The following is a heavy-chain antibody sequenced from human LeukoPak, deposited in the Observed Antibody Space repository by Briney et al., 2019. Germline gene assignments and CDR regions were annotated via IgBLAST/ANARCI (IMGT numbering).Heavy chain of an antibody. CDR1: GYTFTNYR. CDR3: ARSSDSGSDY. CDR2: ISAYNDTT. V-gene: IGHV1-18*01. Sequence: GASVKVSCKASGYTFTNYRICWVRQARGQGLEWMGWISAYNDTTIYAQKFEGRVTMTTDTSRRTGYMELRTLRSDDTAVYYGARSSDSGSDYWGQGTLGTVSS. J-gene: IGHJ4*02. D-gene: IGHD5-12*01.